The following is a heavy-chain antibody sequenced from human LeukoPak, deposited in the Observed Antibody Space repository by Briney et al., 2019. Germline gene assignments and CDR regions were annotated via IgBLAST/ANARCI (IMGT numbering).Heavy chain of an antibody. CDR2: ISAYNGNT. J-gene: IGHJ6*02. CDR3: ARLPADKNYYYYGMDV. D-gene: IGHD2-2*01. Sequence: GASVKVSCKASGYTFTNYGISWVRQAPGQGLEWMGWISAYNGNTNYAQKLQGRVTMTTDTSTSTAYMEVRSLRSDDTAVYYCARLPADKNYYYYGMDVWGQGTTVTVSS. V-gene: IGHV1-18*01. CDR1: GYTFTNYG.